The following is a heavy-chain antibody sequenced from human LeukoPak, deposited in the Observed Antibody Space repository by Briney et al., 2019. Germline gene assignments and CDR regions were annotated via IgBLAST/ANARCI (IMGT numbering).Heavy chain of an antibody. CDR3: ARSVGATEYYFDY. J-gene: IGHJ4*02. D-gene: IGHD1-26*01. V-gene: IGHV4-59*01. Sequence: SETLSLTCTVSGGSISSYYWSWIRQPPGKGLEWIGYIYYSGSTNYNPSLKSRVTISVDTSKNQFSLKLSSVTAADTAVYYCARSVGATEYYFDYWGQGTLVTVSS. CDR2: IYYSGST. CDR1: GGSISSYY.